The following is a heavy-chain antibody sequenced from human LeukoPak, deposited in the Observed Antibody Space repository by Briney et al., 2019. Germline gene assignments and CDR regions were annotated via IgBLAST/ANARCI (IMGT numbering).Heavy chain of an antibody. D-gene: IGHD2-15*01. CDR2: MNPNSGNT. V-gene: IGHV1-8*01. CDR1: GYTFTSYD. Sequence: VSVKVSCKASGYTFTSYDINWVRQATGQGLEWMGWMNPNSGNTGYAQKFQGGVTMTRNTSISTAYMELSSLRSEDTAVYYCARGSSGTATFDYWGQGTLVTVSP. J-gene: IGHJ4*02. CDR3: ARGSSGTATFDY.